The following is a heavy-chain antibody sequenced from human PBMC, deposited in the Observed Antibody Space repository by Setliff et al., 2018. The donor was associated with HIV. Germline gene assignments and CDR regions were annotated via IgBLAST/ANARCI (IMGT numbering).Heavy chain of an antibody. V-gene: IGHV3-20*04. J-gene: IGHJ4*02. Sequence: ASETLSLTCTVSGGSISSYYWSWIRQPPGKGLEWVSGINWNGGSTGYVDSVKGRFTISRDNAKNSIHLQMNSLRAEDTAVYYCARNPRSIAAAGFDLDYWGQGTMVTVS. CDR3: ARNPRSIAAAGFDLDY. CDR2: INWNGGST. CDR1: GGSISSYY. D-gene: IGHD6-13*01.